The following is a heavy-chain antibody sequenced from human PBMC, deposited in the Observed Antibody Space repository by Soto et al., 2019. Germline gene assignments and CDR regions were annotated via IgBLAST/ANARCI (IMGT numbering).Heavy chain of an antibody. CDR3: ARDPSRDGYHIWVWDY. CDR2: INPNSGGT. CDR1: GYTFTGYY. V-gene: IGHV1-2*02. Sequence: QVPLVQSGAEVKKPGASVKVSCKASGYTFTGYYMHWVRQAPGQGLEWMGWINPNSGGTNYAQKFQGRVTMTRDTSISSAYMELSRLRSDDTAVYYCARDPSRDGYHIWVWDYWGQGTLVTVSS. J-gene: IGHJ4*02. D-gene: IGHD5-12*01.